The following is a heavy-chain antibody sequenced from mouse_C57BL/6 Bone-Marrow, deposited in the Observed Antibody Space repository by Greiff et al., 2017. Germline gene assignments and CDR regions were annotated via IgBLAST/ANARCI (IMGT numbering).Heavy chain of an antibody. Sequence: DVMLVESGGGLVKPGGSLKLSCAASGFTFSSYTMSWVRQTPEKRLEWVATISGGGGNTYYPDSVTGRFTISRDNAKNTLYLQMSSLRSEDTALYYCASLLGFYYFDYWGHGTTLTVSS. CDR2: ISGGGGNT. J-gene: IGHJ2*01. D-gene: IGHD4-1*01. V-gene: IGHV5-9*01. CDR3: ASLLGFYYFDY. CDR1: GFTFSSYT.